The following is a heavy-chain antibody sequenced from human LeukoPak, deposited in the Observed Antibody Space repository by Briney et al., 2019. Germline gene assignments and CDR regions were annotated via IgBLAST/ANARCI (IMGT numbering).Heavy chain of an antibody. J-gene: IGHJ4*02. CDR3: VRDGEMATTSLDY. V-gene: IGHV3-74*01. CDR1: GFTFSSYE. CDR2: INSDGSST. Sequence: GGSLRLSCAASGFTFSSYEMNWVRQAPGKGLVWVSRINSDGSSTSYADSVKGRFTISRDNVKNTLYLQMNSLRVEDTAVYYCVRDGEMATTSLDYWGQGALVTVSS. D-gene: IGHD5-24*01.